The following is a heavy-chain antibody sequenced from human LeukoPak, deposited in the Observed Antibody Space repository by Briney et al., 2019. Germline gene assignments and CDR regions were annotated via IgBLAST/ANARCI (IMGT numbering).Heavy chain of an antibody. CDR3: ASPPHVTAAAGGY. J-gene: IGHJ4*02. D-gene: IGHD6-13*01. CDR2: ISYDGSNK. V-gene: IGHV3-30-3*01. CDR1: GFTISSYA. Sequence: GRSLRLSCAASGFTISSYAMHWVRQAPGKGLEWVAVISYDGSNKYYADSVKGRFTISRDNAKSTLYLQMNSLRADDTAVYYCASPPHVTAAAGGYWGQGTLVTVSS.